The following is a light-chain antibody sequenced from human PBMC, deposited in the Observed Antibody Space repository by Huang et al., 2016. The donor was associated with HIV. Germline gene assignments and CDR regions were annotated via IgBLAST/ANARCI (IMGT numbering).Light chain of an antibody. CDR2: AAF. Sequence: AVQLTQFPPSLSASVGDRVTITCRASTDIRTSLAWYQHKQGKAPKLLITAAFNLQSGISSRFSVDSAGTYFTRFISSLQPEDAATYYCQQLHDYPITFGRGTRLDIK. J-gene: IGKJ5*01. V-gene: IGKV1D-13*01. CDR1: TDIRTS. CDR3: QQLHDYPIT.